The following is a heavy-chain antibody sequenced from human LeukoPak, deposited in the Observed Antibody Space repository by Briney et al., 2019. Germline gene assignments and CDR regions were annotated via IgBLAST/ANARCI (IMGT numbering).Heavy chain of an antibody. J-gene: IGHJ4*02. CDR1: GFTFDDYA. D-gene: IGHD6-13*01. CDR2: ISWNSGSI. Sequence: PGRSLRLSCAASGFTFDDYAMHWVRQAPGKGLEWVSGISWNSGSIGYADSVKGRFTISRDDAKNSLYLQMNSLRAEDTALYYCAKWSAGIAAAGTGNFDCWGQGTLVTVSS. CDR3: AKWSAGIAAAGTGNFDC. V-gene: IGHV3-9*01.